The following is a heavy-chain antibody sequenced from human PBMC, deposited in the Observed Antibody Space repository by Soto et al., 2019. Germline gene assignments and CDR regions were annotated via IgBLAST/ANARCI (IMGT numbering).Heavy chain of an antibody. CDR2: INPSGGDT. J-gene: IGHJ4*02. Sequence: ASVKVSCKASGYTFTSYFMHWVRQAPGQGLEWMGVINPSGGDTTYAQRFQGRVTMTRDTSTSTVYMDLSSLRSEDTAFYYCTRAVRGGDFXYWGQGTLVTAPQ. CDR3: TRAVRGGDFXY. CDR1: GYTFTSYF. D-gene: IGHD3-10*01. V-gene: IGHV1-46*03.